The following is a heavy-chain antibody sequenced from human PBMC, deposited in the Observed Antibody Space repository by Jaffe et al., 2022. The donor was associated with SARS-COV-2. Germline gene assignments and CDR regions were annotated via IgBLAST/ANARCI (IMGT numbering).Heavy chain of an antibody. D-gene: IGHD4-17*01. CDR1: GFTFSSYG. J-gene: IGHJ6*02. CDR3: ARGNDYGDYSMSDGMDV. CDR2: IWYDGSNK. Sequence: QVQLVESGGGVVQPGRSLRLSCAASGFTFSSYGMHWVRQAPGKGLEWVAVIWYDGSNKYYADSVKGRFTISRDNSKNTLYLQMNSLRAEDTAVYYCARGNDYGDYSMSDGMDVWGQGTTVTVSS. V-gene: IGHV3-33*01.